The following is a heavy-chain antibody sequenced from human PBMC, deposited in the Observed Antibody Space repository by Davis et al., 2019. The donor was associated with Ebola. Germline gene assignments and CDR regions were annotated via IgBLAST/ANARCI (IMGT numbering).Heavy chain of an antibody. J-gene: IGHJ6*01. Sequence: SSVTVSCKASGGTFSSYAISWVRQPPGQGLEWMGRIIPTLGIANYAQKFQGRVTITADKSTSTAYMELSSLRSEDTAVYYCAKDSSPGYYYYGMDVWGQGTTVTVSS. D-gene: IGHD6-6*01. V-gene: IGHV1-69*04. CDR3: AKDSSPGYYYYGMDV. CDR1: GGTFSSYA. CDR2: IIPTLGIA.